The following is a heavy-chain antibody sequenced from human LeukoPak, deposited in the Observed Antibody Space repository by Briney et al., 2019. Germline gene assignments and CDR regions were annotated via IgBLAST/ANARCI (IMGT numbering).Heavy chain of an antibody. D-gene: IGHD3-3*01. CDR1: NDSISSYY. CDR3: ARVTSITIFGVAYKDAFDI. V-gene: IGHV4-4*07. CDR2: IYTSGTT. Sequence: SETLSLTCTVSNDSISSYYWTWIRQPAGKGLEWIGRIYTSGTTNYNPSLRSRVTMSIDTSKNYFSLKLTSVTAADTAVYYCARVTSITIFGVAYKDAFDIWGQGTMVTVSS. J-gene: IGHJ3*02.